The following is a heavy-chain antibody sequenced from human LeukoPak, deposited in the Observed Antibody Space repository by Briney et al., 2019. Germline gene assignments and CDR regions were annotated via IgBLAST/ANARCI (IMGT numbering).Heavy chain of an antibody. V-gene: IGHV1-2*06. CDR3: ARGYCSGGTCPYYFDY. Sequence: ASVNVSCKASGYTFTGYYIHWVRQAPGQGLEWMGRISPDSGGTNYAQKFQVRVTMTRDTSISTAYMELSRLTSDDTAVYYCARGYCSGGTCPYYFDYWGQGTLVTVS. J-gene: IGHJ4*02. CDR1: GYTFTGYY. D-gene: IGHD2-15*01. CDR2: ISPDSGGT.